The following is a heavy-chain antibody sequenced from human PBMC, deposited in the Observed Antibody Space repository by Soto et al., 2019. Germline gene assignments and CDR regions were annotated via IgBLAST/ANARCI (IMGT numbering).Heavy chain of an antibody. D-gene: IGHD2-2*01. V-gene: IGHV3-30-3*01. CDR2: ISFDGNNK. CDR1: GFTFSSYA. CDR3: GRCSSTRCHLGADY. Sequence: QVQLVESGGGVVQPGRSLRLSCAASGFTFSSYALHWVRQAPGRGLEWVALISFDGNNKYYANSVKGRFTISRDNSKNKLYLQMSSLRTDDTAVYYCGRCSSTRCHLGADYWGQGTLVTVSS. J-gene: IGHJ4*02.